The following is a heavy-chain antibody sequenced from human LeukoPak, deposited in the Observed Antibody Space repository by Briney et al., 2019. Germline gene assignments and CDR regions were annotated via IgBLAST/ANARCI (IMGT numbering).Heavy chain of an antibody. J-gene: IGHJ5*02. Sequence: PSETLSLTCAVYGVSLIGYQWSWIRQPPGQGLEWIGEINHDGSTNYNPSLTRRVSISIDTSKSQFSLKVTSVTAADTAVYYCAMLVYHSGVPGPWGQGTLVTVSS. CDR3: AMLVYHSGVPGP. V-gene: IGHV4-34*01. CDR1: GVSLIGYQ. CDR2: INHDGST. D-gene: IGHD3-3*01.